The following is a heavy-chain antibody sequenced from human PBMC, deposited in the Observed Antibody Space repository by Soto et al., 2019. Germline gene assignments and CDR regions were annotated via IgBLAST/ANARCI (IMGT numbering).Heavy chain of an antibody. CDR2: ITGTGGNT. Sequence: PGGSLRLSCAASGFPLSTYGMTWVRQAPGKGLEWVSAITGTGGNTYYVDSVKGRFTSSRDNSKNMLYLQVNSLRVEDTAVYYCARIRGYWYGLDVWGQRTTVTVSS. CDR3: ARIRGYWYGLDV. J-gene: IGHJ6*02. V-gene: IGHV3-23*01. CDR1: GFPLSTYG.